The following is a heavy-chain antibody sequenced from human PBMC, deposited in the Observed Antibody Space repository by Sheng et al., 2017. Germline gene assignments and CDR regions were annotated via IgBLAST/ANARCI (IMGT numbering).Heavy chain of an antibody. D-gene: IGHD2-2*01. V-gene: IGHV4-39*07. Sequence: QLQLQESGPGLVKPSETLSLTCTVSGGSISSSSYYWGWIRQPPGKGLEWIGSIYYSGSTYYNPSLKSRVTISVDTSKNQFSLKLSSVTAADTAVYYCARGIVVVPAAIGYAFDIWGQGTMVTV. CDR2: IYYSGST. CDR3: ARGIVVVPAAIGYAFDI. CDR1: GGSISSSSYY. J-gene: IGHJ3*02.